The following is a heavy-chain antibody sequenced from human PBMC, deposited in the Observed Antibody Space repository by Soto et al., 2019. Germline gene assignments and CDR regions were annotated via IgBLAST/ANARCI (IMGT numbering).Heavy chain of an antibody. CDR1: GRIFSSIP. CDR2: VISASGSV. D-gene: IGHD5-18*01. J-gene: IGHJ1*01. CDR3: ARVGSRDAYNYVLDQ. V-gene: IGHV1-69*06. Sequence: QVQVVQSGAEVKKPGSSVKISCKASGRIFSSIPTSWVRQVPGQGLEWMGGVISASGSVTYAPKFQGRVTMTAVNSAGIGYMELTSLTSEDTAIYYCARVGSRDAYNYVLDQWGPGTMVTVSS.